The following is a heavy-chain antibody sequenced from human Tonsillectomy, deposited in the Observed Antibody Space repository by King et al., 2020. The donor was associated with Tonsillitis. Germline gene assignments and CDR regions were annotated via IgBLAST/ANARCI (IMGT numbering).Heavy chain of an antibody. CDR1: GGSFSGYY. CDR3: ARESPGTRAFDI. D-gene: IGHD1-26*01. Sequence: VQLQQWGAGLLKPSETLSLTCAVYGGSFSGYYWSWIRQPPGKGLEGIGEINHSGSTNYNPSLKSRVTISVDTSKNQFSLKLSSVTAADTAVYYCARESPGTRAFDIWGQGTMVTVSS. CDR2: INHSGST. J-gene: IGHJ3*02. V-gene: IGHV4-34*01.